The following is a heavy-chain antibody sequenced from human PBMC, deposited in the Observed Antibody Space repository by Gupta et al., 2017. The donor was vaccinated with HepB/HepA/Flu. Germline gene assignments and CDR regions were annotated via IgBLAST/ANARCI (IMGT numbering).Heavy chain of an antibody. CDR2: INSDGSST. CDR3: ARDRDIVATGEPYYYYGMDV. CDR1: GFTFSSYW. J-gene: IGHJ6*02. Sequence: EVQLVESGGGLVQPGGSLRLSCAASGFTFSSYWMHWVRQAPGKGLVWVSRINSDGSSTSYADSVKGRFTISRDNAKNTLYLQMNSLRAEDTAVYYCARDRDIVATGEPYYYYGMDVWGQGTTVTVSS. V-gene: IGHV3-74*01. D-gene: IGHD5-12*01.